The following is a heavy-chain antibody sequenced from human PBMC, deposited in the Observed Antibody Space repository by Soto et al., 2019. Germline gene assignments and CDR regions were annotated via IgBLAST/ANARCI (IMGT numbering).Heavy chain of an antibody. J-gene: IGHJ4*02. CDR3: ARAATGSYHSAY. Sequence: ASVKVSCKTSGYAFTSYGVNWVRQAPGQGLEWMGWIAPHSGRTTYLPKFQGRVTITADAATNTAYMELGSLSSDDTGIYFCARAATGSYHSAYWGQGTAVTVSS. CDR2: IAPHSGRT. V-gene: IGHV1-18*04. D-gene: IGHD3-10*01. CDR1: GYAFTSYG.